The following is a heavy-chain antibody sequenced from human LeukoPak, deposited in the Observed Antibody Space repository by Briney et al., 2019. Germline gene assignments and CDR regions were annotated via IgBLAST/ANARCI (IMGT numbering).Heavy chain of an antibody. D-gene: IGHD3-16*01. V-gene: IGHV4-59*08. CDR2: IYFSGST. Sequence: SETLSLTCTVSGGSISSYYWSWIRQPPGKGLEWIRYIYFSGSTNYNPSLESRVTISLDTSKNQFSLKLSSVTAADTAVYYCARHWGGKVDYWGQGTLVTVSS. CDR3: ARHWGGKVDY. J-gene: IGHJ4*02. CDR1: GGSISSYY.